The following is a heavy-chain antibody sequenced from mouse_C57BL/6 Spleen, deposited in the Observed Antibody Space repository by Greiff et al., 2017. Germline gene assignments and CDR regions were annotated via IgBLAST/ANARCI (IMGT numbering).Heavy chain of an antibody. Sequence: QVQLKESGAELARPGASVKLSCKASGYTFTSYGISWVKQRTGQGLEWIGEIYPRSGNTYYNEKFKGKATLTADKSSSTAYMELRSLTSEDSAVYFCARYRGTREGYFDYWSQSATLTVSS. J-gene: IGHJ2*01. CDR3: ARYRGTREGYFDY. V-gene: IGHV1-81*01. D-gene: IGHD2-14*01. CDR2: IYPRSGNT. CDR1: GYTFTSYG.